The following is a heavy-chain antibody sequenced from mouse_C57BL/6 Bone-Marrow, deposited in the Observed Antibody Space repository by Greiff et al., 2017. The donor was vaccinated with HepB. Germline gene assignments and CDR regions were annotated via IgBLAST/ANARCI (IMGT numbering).Heavy chain of an antibody. CDR2: IDPSDSYT. Sequence: VQLQQPGAELVMPGASVKLSCKASGYTFTSYWMHWVKQRPGQGLEWIGEIDPSDSYTNYNQKFKGKSTLTVDKSSSTAYMQLSSLTSEDSAVYYCARRGVRDYFDYWGQGTTLTVSS. CDR1: GYTFTSYW. CDR3: ARRGVRDYFDY. D-gene: IGHD2-2*01. V-gene: IGHV1-69*01. J-gene: IGHJ2*01.